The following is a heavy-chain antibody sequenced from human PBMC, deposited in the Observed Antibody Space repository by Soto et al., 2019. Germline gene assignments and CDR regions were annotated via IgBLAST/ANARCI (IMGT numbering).Heavy chain of an antibody. J-gene: IGHJ4*02. CDR1: GGSISSGGYS. CDR2: IYHSGST. D-gene: IGHD6-13*01. Sequence: SETLSLTCAVSGGSISSGGYSWSWIRQPPGKGLEWIGYIYHSGSTYYNPSLKSRVTISVDRSKNQFSLKLSSVTAADTAVYYCARGSERAAAGSDYWGQGTLVTVSS. V-gene: IGHV4-30-2*01. CDR3: ARGSERAAAGSDY.